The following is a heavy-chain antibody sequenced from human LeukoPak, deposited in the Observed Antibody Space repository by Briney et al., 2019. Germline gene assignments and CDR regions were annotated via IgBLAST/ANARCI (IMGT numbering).Heavy chain of an antibody. CDR3: ARTGYYASGSSYYYGMDV. D-gene: IGHD3-10*01. V-gene: IGHV4-39*01. CDR1: GDSVSSNYY. CDR2: IYYSGST. Sequence: SETLSLTCTVSGDSVSSNYYWGWIRQPPGKGLEWIASIYYSGSTDYNPSLKSRVTISVDTSKNQFSLKVRSVTAADTGVYYCARTGYYASGSSYYYGMDVWGQGTTVTVSS. J-gene: IGHJ6*02.